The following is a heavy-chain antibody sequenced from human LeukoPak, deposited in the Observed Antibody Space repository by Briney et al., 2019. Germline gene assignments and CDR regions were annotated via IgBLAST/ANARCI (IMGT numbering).Heavy chain of an antibody. V-gene: IGHV3-9*01. CDR2: ISWNSGSI. D-gene: IGHD6-19*01. J-gene: IGHJ6*02. Sequence: GGSLRLSCAPSGFTFDDYAMHWVRQAPGKGRGWVPGISWNSGSIGYADSVKGRFTISRDNAKNSLYLQMNSLRAEDTALYYCAKDLKSSGWYYYYGMDVWGQGTTVTVSS. CDR3: AKDLKSSGWYYYYGMDV. CDR1: GFTFDDYA.